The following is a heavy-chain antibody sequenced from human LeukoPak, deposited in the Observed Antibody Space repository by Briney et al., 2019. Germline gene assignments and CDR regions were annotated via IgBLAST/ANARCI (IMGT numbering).Heavy chain of an antibody. CDR1: GGTFSSYA. D-gene: IGHD4-17*01. CDR3: ARGRDYGDYSSWFDP. V-gene: IGHV1-69*01. J-gene: IGHJ5*02. CDR2: IIPIFGTA. Sequence: GSSVNVSCKASGGTFSSYAISWVRQAPGQGVEWMGGIIPIFGTANYAQKFQGRVTITADESTSTAYMELSSLRSEDTAVYYCARGRDYGDYSSWFDPWGQGTLVTVSS.